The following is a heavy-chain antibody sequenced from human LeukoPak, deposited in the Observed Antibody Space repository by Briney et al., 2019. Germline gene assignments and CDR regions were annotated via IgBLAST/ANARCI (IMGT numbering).Heavy chain of an antibody. Sequence: SETLSLTCTVSGVSISSYYWTWIRQPPGEGLEWIGDIYYRGSTNYNPSLKSRVTISLDTSKNQFSLKLSSVTAADTAVYYCARALQPGVYAFDLWGQGTMVTVSS. D-gene: IGHD6-13*01. V-gene: IGHV4-59*01. J-gene: IGHJ3*01. CDR3: ARALQPGVYAFDL. CDR2: IYYRGST. CDR1: GVSISSYY.